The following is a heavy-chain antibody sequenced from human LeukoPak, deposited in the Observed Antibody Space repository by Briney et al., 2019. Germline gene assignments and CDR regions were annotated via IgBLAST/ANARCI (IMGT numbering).Heavy chain of an antibody. Sequence: ASVKVSCKTSGYSFTDYYMHWVRQAPGQGLEWMGWIDPNSGGTSSAQKFQGRVTMTRDTSITTVYMEVSWLTSDDTAIYYCARADRPDGGPYLIGPWGPGTLVTVSS. D-gene: IGHD2-21*01. CDR3: ARADRPDGGPYLIGP. CDR1: GYSFTDYY. J-gene: IGHJ5*02. CDR2: IDPNSGGT. V-gene: IGHV1-2*02.